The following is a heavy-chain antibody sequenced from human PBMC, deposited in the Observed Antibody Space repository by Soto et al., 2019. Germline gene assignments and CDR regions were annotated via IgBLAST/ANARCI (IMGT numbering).Heavy chain of an antibody. CDR1: GASISGFY. J-gene: IGHJ5*02. CDR2: IYATGTT. CDR3: VRDGTKTLRDWFDP. D-gene: IGHD1-1*01. V-gene: IGHV4-4*07. Sequence: KASETLSLACTVSGASISGFYWSWIRKSAGKGLEWIGRIYATGTTDYNPSLKSRVMMSVDTSKKQFSLKLRSVTAADTAVYYCVRDGTKTLRDWFDPWGQGISVTVSS.